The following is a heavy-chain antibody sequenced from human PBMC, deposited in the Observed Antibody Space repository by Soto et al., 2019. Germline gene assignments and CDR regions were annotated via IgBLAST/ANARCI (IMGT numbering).Heavy chain of an antibody. CDR3: GSAEGRQWLVCEEYYYSGMGV. D-gene: IGHD6-19*01. CDR1: GGSISSYY. Sequence: SETLSLTCTVSGGSISSYYWSWIRQPPGKGLEWIGYIYYSGSTNYNPSLKSRVTISVDTSKNQFSLKLSSVTAADTAVYYCGSAEGRQWLVCEEYYYSGMGVWGQGTTVTVSS. J-gene: IGHJ6*02. CDR2: IYYSGST. V-gene: IGHV4-59*01.